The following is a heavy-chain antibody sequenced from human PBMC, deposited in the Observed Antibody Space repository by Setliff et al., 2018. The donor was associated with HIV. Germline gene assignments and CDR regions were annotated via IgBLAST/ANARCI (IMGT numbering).Heavy chain of an antibody. Sequence: ASVKVSCKASGGTFRTYAISWVRQAPGQGLEWMGGIIPIFGTANYARKFQGRLTITADESTNTAYMELSSLRSEDTAVYYCARDVNFYYEGGNWFDPWGQGTLVTVSS. V-gene: IGHV1-69*13. J-gene: IGHJ5*02. D-gene: IGHD3-22*01. CDR3: ARDVNFYYEGGNWFDP. CDR2: IIPIFGTA. CDR1: GGTFRTYA.